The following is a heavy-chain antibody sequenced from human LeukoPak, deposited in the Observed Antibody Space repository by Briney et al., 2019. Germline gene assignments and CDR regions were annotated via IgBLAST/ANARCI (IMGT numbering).Heavy chain of an antibody. Sequence: PGGSLRLSCAASGFTFNSYSMNWVRQAPGKGLEWVSYISSSSSTIYYADSVKGRFTISRDNAKNSLYLQMNSLRAEDTAVYYCARFQIVAAGLHPGWFDPWGQGTLVTVSS. CDR1: GFTFNSYS. CDR3: ARFQIVAAGLHPGWFDP. D-gene: IGHD6-13*01. J-gene: IGHJ5*02. V-gene: IGHV3-48*01. CDR2: ISSSSSTI.